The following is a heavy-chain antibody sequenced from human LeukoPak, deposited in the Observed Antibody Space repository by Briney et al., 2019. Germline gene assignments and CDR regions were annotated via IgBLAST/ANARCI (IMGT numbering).Heavy chain of an antibody. CDR1: GYTFTSYY. CDR2: INPSGGST. J-gene: IGHJ4*02. D-gene: IGHD3-22*01. CDR3: ARVGYYDSSGYYSRFDY. V-gene: IGHV1-46*01. Sequence: GASVKVSCKASGYTFTSYYMHWVRQAPGQGLEWMGIINPSGGSTSYAQKFQGRVTMTRDTSTSTVYMELSSLRSEDTAVYYCARVGYYDSSGYYSRFDYWGQGTLVTVSS.